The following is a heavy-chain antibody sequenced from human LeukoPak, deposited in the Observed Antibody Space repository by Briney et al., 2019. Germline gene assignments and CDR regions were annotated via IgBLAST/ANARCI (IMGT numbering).Heavy chain of an antibody. Sequence: SVKVSCKVSGFTFTSSAVQWVRQARGQRLEWIGWIVVGSGNTNYAQKFQERVTITTDMSTSTAYTELSSLRSEDTAVYYCAAHCSSTSCYVVDYWGQGTLVTVSS. D-gene: IGHD2-2*01. CDR1: GFTFTSSA. V-gene: IGHV1-58*01. J-gene: IGHJ4*02. CDR2: IVVGSGNT. CDR3: AAHCSSTSCYVVDY.